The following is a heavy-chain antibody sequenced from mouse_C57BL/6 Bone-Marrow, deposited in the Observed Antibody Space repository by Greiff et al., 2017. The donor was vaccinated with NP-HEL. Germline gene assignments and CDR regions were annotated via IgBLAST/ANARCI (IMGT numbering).Heavy chain of an antibody. CDR1: GYSITSDY. Sequence: EVKLVESGPGLAKPSQTLSLTCSVTGYSITSDYWNWIRKFPGNKLEYMGYISYSGSTYYNPSLKSRISITRDTSKNQYYLQLNSVTTEDTATYYCARLGYGSSYEWYFEVWGTGTTVTVSS. J-gene: IGHJ1*03. D-gene: IGHD1-1*01. CDR3: ARLGYGSSYEWYFEV. CDR2: ISYSGST. V-gene: IGHV3-8*01.